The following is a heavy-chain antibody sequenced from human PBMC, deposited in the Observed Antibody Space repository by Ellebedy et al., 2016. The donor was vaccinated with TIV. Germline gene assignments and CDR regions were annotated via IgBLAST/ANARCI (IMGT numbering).Heavy chain of an antibody. V-gene: IGHV3-15*01. CDR2: IQSKADGGAT. Sequence: GGSLRLSXVASGFTFSRAWMTWVRQAPGKGLEWVGLIQSKADGGATYYAAPVKGRFTISRDDSKEMLYLQMDSLKTDDTAMYYCTTGGGYLDYWGQGSLVTVSS. CDR1: GFTFSRAW. CDR3: TTGGGYLDY. J-gene: IGHJ4*02. D-gene: IGHD3-22*01.